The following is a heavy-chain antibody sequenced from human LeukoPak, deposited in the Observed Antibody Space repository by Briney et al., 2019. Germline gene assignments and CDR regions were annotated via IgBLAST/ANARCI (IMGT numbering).Heavy chain of an antibody. V-gene: IGHV3-23*01. Sequence: PGGSLRLSCAASGFTFSSYAMAWVRLAPGKGLEWVSGISGSGNKTYYGDSVEGRFTISRDNSKNTLYLEMSGLRVEDTAIYYCAKSRRVGVMTPADYWGQGTVVTVSS. CDR1: GFTFSSYA. D-gene: IGHD3-16*01. J-gene: IGHJ4*02. CDR2: ISGSGNKT. CDR3: AKSRRVGVMTPADY.